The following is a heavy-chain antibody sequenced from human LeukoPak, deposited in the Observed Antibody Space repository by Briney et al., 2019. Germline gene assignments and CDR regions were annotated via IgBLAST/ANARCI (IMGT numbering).Heavy chain of an antibody. V-gene: IGHV3-21*01. J-gene: IGHJ4*02. Sequence: PGGSLRLSCAASGFTFSSYSMNWVRQAPGKGLEWVSSISSSSSYIYYADSVKGRFTISRDNAKNSLYLQMNSLRAEDTAVYYCARNDVWGLGGCSTDEHFDYWGQGTLVTVSS. D-gene: IGHD3-16*01. CDR1: GFTFSSYS. CDR2: ISSSSSYI. CDR3: ARNDVWGLGGCSTDEHFDY.